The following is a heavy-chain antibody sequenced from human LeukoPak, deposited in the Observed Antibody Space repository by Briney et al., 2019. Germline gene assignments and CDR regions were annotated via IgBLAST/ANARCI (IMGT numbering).Heavy chain of an antibody. V-gene: IGHV3-21*01. CDR3: ARRIAVAGTRYFQH. CDR2: ISSSSSYI. J-gene: IGHJ1*01. D-gene: IGHD6-19*01. CDR1: GFPFSSYS. Sequence: GGSLRLSCAASGFPFSSYSMNWVRQAPGKGLEWVSSISSSSSYIYYADSVKGRFTISRDNAKNSLYLQMNSLRAEDTAVYYCARRIAVAGTRYFQHWGQGTLVTVSS.